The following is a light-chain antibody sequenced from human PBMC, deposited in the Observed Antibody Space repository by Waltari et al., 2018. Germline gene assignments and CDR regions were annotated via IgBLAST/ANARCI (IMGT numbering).Light chain of an antibody. CDR3: QQYYITPYT. CDR1: TRFLSSSNNKNQ. Sequence: DIVMTQSPDSLAVSLGERANITCTSSTRFLSSSNNKNQLAWYQQKPGQPPKLLIYWASTRESGVPDRFSGSGSGTDFTLTISSLQAEDVAVYYCQQYYITPYTFGQGTKLEIK. V-gene: IGKV4-1*01. CDR2: WAS. J-gene: IGKJ2*01.